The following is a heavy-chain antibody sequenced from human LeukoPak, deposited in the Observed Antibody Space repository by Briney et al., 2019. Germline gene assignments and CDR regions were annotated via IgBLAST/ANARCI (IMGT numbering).Heavy chain of an antibody. J-gene: IGHJ3*02. CDR1: GYTFTGYY. CDR2: INPNNGAT. V-gene: IGHV1-2*02. CDR3: ARDGYYDSSRYFFGAFDI. D-gene: IGHD3-22*01. Sequence: GSVTVSCKASGYTFTGYYMHWVGQAPGQGLEGMGWINPNNGATNYAQQFQASVTMTRDTSISTAYIELSTLRSDDTSVYYCARDGYYDSSRYFFGAFDIWGQGTMVTVSS.